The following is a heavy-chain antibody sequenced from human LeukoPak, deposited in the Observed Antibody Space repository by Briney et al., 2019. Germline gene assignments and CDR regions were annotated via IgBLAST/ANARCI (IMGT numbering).Heavy chain of an antibody. CDR2: ISHNGKS. V-gene: IGHV4-34*01. Sequence: PSETLSLTCAVYGGSFSGYYRRWIRQSPGKGLEWIGEISHNGKSNYNPSLKSRVTISVDTSRNQFSLRLTSVTAADTGVYYCVLGRWEPTGSYWGQGTLVTISS. CDR1: GGSFSGYY. CDR3: VLGRWEPTGSY. J-gene: IGHJ4*02. D-gene: IGHD1-26*01.